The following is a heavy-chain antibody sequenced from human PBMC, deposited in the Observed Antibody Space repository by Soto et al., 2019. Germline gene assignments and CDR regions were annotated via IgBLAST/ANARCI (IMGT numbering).Heavy chain of an antibody. CDR1: GFTFSSYS. V-gene: IGHV3-48*01. D-gene: IGHD6-13*01. CDR2: ISISSSTI. J-gene: IGHJ5*02. Sequence: EVQLVEAGGGLVQPGGSLRLSCAASGFTFSSYSMNWVRQAPGKGLEWVSYISISSSTIYYADSVKGRFTISRDNAKNSLYLQMNSLRAEDTAVYYCARHPERIAEIGWFDPWGQGALVTVSS. CDR3: ARHPERIAEIGWFDP.